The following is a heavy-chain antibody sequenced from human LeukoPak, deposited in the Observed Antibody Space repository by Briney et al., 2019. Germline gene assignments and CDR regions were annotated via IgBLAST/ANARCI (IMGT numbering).Heavy chain of an antibody. Sequence: SETLSLTCTVSGGSISSYYWSWIRQPPGKGLEWVGYIYYCGSTNYNPSLKSRVTISVDTSKNQFSLKLSSVTAADTAVYYCARLRDSSSWYEVDYWGQGTLVTVSS. D-gene: IGHD6-13*01. CDR3: ARLRDSSSWYEVDY. CDR2: IYYCGST. CDR1: GGSISSYY. J-gene: IGHJ4*02. V-gene: IGHV4-59*08.